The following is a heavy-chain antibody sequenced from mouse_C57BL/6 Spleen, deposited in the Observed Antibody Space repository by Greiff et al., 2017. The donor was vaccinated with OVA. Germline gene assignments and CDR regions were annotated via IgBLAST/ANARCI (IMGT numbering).Heavy chain of an antibody. D-gene: IGHD2-1*01. CDR1: GYSFTSYY. CDR2: IYPGSGNT. Sequence: VQLQESGPELVKPGASVKISCKASGYSFTSYYIHWVKQRPGQGLEWIGWIYPGSGNTKYNEKFKGKATLTADTSSSTAYMQLSSLTSEDSAVYYCARSLYGNYDWFAYWGQGTLVTVSA. J-gene: IGHJ3*01. CDR3: ARSLYGNYDWFAY. V-gene: IGHV1-66*01.